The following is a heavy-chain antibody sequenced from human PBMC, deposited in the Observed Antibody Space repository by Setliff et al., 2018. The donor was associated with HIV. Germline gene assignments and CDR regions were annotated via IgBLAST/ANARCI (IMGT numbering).Heavy chain of an antibody. Sequence: SETLSLTCTVSGGSISEYYWSWIRQSPGKGLEWIGEINHSGRTHYNPPLKSRATISVDTSKNQFSLRLNSVTAAETAVYYCARGATLLPGYSDRWEYFYMDVWGKGTTVTVSS. D-gene: IGHD5-12*01. J-gene: IGHJ6*03. V-gene: IGHV4-34*01. CDR1: GGSISEYY. CDR3: ARGATLLPGYSDRWEYFYMDV. CDR2: INHSGRT.